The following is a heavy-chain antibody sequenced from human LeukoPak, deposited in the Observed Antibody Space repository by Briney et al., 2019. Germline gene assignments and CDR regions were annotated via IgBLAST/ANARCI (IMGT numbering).Heavy chain of an antibody. V-gene: IGHV1-8*02. CDR2: MNPNSGNT. CDR3: ARGYCSSTSCLYYYYYMDV. J-gene: IGHJ6*03. D-gene: IGHD2-2*01. CDR1: GYTFTSYG. Sequence: ASVKVSCKGSGYTFTSYGINWVRQAPGQGLEWMGWMNPNSGNTGYAQKFQGRVTMTRNTSISTAYMELSSLRFEDTAVYYCARGYCSSTSCLYYYYYMDVWGKGTTVTISS.